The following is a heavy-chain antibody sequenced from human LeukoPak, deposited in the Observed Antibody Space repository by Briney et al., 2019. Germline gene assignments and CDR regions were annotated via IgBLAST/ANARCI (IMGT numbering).Heavy chain of an antibody. Sequence: GSLRLSCAASRLIFSNYGMYWVRQAPGKGLEWVAFIRYDGSNKYYADSVKGRFTISRDNSKNTLYLQMNSLRAEDTAVYYCAKDWANYYYMDVWGKGTTVTISS. D-gene: IGHD3-16*01. CDR1: RLIFSNYG. CDR2: IRYDGSNK. J-gene: IGHJ6*03. CDR3: AKDWANYYYMDV. V-gene: IGHV3-30*02.